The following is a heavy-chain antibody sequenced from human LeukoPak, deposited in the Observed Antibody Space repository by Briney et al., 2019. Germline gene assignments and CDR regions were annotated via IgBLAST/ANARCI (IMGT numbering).Heavy chain of an antibody. CDR1: GGSFSGYY. CDR3: AKSPGGGYSGYDLDY. Sequence: SETLSLTCAVYGGSFSGYYWSWIRQPPGKGLEWIGEINHSGSTNYNPSLKSRVTISVDTSKNQFSLKLSSVTAADTAVYYCAKSPGGGYSGYDLDYWGQGTLVTVSS. J-gene: IGHJ4*02. D-gene: IGHD5-12*01. V-gene: IGHV4-34*01. CDR2: INHSGST.